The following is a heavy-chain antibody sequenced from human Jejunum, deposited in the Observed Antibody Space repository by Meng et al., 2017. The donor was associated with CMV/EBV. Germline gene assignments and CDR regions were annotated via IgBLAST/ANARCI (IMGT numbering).Heavy chain of an antibody. Sequence: AASGLTVSDTRMTWVRQVAGQGLQWVSTLYEGGSAHYAPSVEGRFTISKDNSGNMVYLQMNSLRVEDTAVYYCAREQMGAWRGYFDCWGQGILVTVSS. CDR3: AREQMGAWRGYFDC. CDR1: GLTVSDTR. D-gene: IGHD3-3*01. J-gene: IGHJ5*01. V-gene: IGHV3-53*01. CDR2: LYEGGSA.